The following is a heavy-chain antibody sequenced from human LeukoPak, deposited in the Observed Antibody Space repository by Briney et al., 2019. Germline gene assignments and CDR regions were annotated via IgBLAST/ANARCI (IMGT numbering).Heavy chain of an antibody. CDR3: ARHGGERISRQYGDYEPFDY. CDR1: GGSISSGGYS. V-gene: IGHV4-30-2*03. J-gene: IGHJ4*02. CDR2: IYHSGST. D-gene: IGHD4-17*01. Sequence: SETLSLTCAVSGGSISSGGYSWSWIRQPPRKGLEWIGYIYHSGSTYYNPSLKSRVTISVDTSKNQFSLKLSSVTAADTAVYYCARHGGERISRQYGDYEPFDYWGQGTLVTVSS.